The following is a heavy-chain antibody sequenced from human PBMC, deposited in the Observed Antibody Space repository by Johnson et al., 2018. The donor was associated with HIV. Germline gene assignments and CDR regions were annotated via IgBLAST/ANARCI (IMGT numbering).Heavy chain of an antibody. J-gene: IGHJ3*02. D-gene: IGHD6-6*01. V-gene: IGHV3-30*18. CDR3: AKERQLVRSFDI. CDR2: ISYVGSNK. CDR1: GFTFSSYG. Sequence: QEKLVESGGGVVQPGRSLRLSCVASGFTFSSYGMHWVRQTPGKGLEWVAIISYVGSNKYYADSVKGRFTISRDNSKNTLYLQVNSLRAEDTAMYYCAKERQLVRSFDIWGQGTMVTVSS.